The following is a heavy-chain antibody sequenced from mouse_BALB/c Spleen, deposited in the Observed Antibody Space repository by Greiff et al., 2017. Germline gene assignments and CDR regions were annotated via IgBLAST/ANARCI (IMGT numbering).Heavy chain of an antibody. CDR3: ARGGYYGSSSSWFAY. V-gene: IGHV3-6*02. D-gene: IGHD1-1*01. CDR1: GYSITSGYY. Sequence: EVQRVESGPGLVKPSQSLSLTCSVTGYSITSGYYWNWIRQFPGNQLEWMGYISYDGSNNYNPSLKNRISITRDTSKNQFFLKLNSVTTEDTATYYCARGGYYGSSSSWFAYWGQGTLVTVSA. J-gene: IGHJ3*01. CDR2: ISYDGSN.